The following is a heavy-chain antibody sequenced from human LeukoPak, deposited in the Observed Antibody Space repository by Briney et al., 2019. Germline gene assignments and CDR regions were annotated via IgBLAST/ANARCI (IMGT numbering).Heavy chain of an antibody. CDR2: ISVYSGDT. CDR1: GYTFDSHG. Sequence: ASVKVSCKASGYTFDSHGISWLRQAPGQGLEWMGWISVYSGDTNYAQKVQGRVTMTTDTSTSTAYMELRSLTSDDTAVYFCARDIVGDFDLDYWDQGTLVTVSS. V-gene: IGHV1-18*01. CDR3: ARDIVGDFDLDY. J-gene: IGHJ4*02. D-gene: IGHD2-21*02.